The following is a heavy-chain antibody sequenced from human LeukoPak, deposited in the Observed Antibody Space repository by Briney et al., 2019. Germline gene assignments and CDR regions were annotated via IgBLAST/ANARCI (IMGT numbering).Heavy chain of an antibody. CDR3: AREDYSSEFDY. V-gene: IGHV3-9*01. CDR2: ISWNSGSM. J-gene: IGHJ4*02. D-gene: IGHD5-18*01. CDR1: GFTFDDYA. Sequence: GGSLRLSCAASGFTFDDYAMHWVRQVPGKGLEWVSGISWNSGSMGYADSVKGRFTISRDIAKSSLYLQMNSLRDEDTAVYYCAREDYSSEFDYWGQGTLVTVSS.